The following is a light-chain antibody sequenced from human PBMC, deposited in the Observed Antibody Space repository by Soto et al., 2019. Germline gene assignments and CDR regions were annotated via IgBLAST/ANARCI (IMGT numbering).Light chain of an antibody. CDR2: DVT. CDR1: STDFGGYKY. CDR3: ISYTSSDTYV. V-gene: IGLV2-14*01. Sequence: LTQHASVSGSPGQSITISCTGTSTDFGGYKYVSWYQQHPGKAPKLMIYDVTSRPSGISNRFSGSKSGNTAFLIIYGLQAEDEADYYCISYTSSDTYVFGTGTKVTVL. J-gene: IGLJ1*01.